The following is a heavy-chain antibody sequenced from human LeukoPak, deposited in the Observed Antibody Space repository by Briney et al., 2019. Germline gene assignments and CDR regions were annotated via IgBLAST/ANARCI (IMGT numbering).Heavy chain of an antibody. D-gene: IGHD6-19*01. Sequence: ASVKVSCKASGYTFTSYDINWVRQATGQGLEWMGWMNPNSGNTGYAQKFQGRVTMTRNTFISTAYMELSSLRSEDTAVYYCARGYIAVAGTGDWFDPWGQGTLVTVSS. J-gene: IGHJ5*02. CDR3: ARGYIAVAGTGDWFDP. CDR1: GYTFTSYD. CDR2: MNPNSGNT. V-gene: IGHV1-8*01.